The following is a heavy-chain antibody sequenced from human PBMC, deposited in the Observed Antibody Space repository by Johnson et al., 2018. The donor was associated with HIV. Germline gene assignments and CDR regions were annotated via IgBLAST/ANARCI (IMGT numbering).Heavy chain of an antibody. CDR3: LQDGYSSSANCHTGAFDV. D-gene: IGHD2-2*02. J-gene: IGHJ3*01. V-gene: IGHV3-23*04. CDR1: GFPYSSFA. CDR2: ISGSSDNI. Sequence: VQVVESGGTVVQPGGSLRLCCETSGFPYSSFAMSWVRQAPGKGLEWLSRISGSSDNIYSADSVQGRFSISRDNSKIMLYRQMDSLRVEDTAVYFVLQDGYSSSANCHTGAFDVWGLGTTVTVSS.